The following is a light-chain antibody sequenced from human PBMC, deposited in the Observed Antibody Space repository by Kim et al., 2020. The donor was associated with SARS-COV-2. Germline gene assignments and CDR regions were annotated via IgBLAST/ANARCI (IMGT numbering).Light chain of an antibody. CDR3: QQRSNWRVT. V-gene: IGKV3-11*01. CDR1: QSVSSY. Sequence: EIVLTQSPATLSLSPGERATLSCRASQSVSSYLAWYQQKPGQAPRLLIYDASNRATGIPARFSGSGSGTDFTLTISSLEPEDFAVYYCQQRSNWRVTFGGGTKGDIK. CDR2: DAS. J-gene: IGKJ4*01.